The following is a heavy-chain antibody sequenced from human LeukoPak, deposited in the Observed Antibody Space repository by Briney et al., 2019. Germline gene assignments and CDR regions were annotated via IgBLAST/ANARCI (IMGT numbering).Heavy chain of an antibody. V-gene: IGHV3-48*01. Sequence: GGSLRLSCAASGFTFSDYSMNWVRQAPGKGLEWISYISNSSRAIYYADSVKGRFTISRDNAKNSLYLQMNSLRAEDTAVYYCARASDFWSGAYYYSMDVWGKGTTVTVSS. CDR1: GFTFSDYS. J-gene: IGHJ6*03. CDR3: ARASDFWSGAYYYSMDV. D-gene: IGHD3-3*01. CDR2: ISNSSRAI.